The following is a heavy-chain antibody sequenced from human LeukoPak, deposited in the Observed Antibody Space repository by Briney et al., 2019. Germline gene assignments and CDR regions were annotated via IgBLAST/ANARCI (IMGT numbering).Heavy chain of an antibody. Sequence: ASVTVSCKASGYTFIDYWIHWVRQAPGQGLEWMGRIDLNTGDTTSAQKFQGRVTMTRDTSISTVYLDLSGLGSDDTAVYYCARDAPHQRFDYWGQGTLVTVSS. V-gene: IGHV1-2*02. J-gene: IGHJ4*02. CDR3: ARDAPHQRFDY. CDR2: IDLNTGDT. CDR1: GYTFIDYW.